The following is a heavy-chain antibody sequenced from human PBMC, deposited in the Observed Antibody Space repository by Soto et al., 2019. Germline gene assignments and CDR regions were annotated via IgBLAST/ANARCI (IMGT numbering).Heavy chain of an antibody. J-gene: IGHJ1*01. CDR3: ARDPSIAARPGNFQH. D-gene: IGHD6-6*01. CDR1: GGTFSSYT. Sequence: GASVKVSCKASGGTFSSYTISWVRQAPGQGLEWMGRIIPILGIANYAQKFQGRVTITADKSTSTAYMELSSLRSEDTAVYYCARDPSIAARPGNFQHWGQGTLVTVSS. V-gene: IGHV1-69*04. CDR2: IIPILGIA.